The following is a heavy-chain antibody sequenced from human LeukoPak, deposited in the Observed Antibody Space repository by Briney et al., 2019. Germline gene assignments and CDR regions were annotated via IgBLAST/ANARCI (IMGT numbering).Heavy chain of an antibody. D-gene: IGHD3-3*01. V-gene: IGHV4-59*08. CDR1: GGSISSYY. CDR3: ARQGAYDFWSGQGAFDI. J-gene: IGHJ3*02. CDR2: IYYSGST. Sequence: SETRSLTCTVSGGSISSYYWSWIRQPPGKGLEWIGYIYYSGSTNYNPSLKSRVTISVDTSKNQFSLKLSSVTAADTAVYYCARQGAYDFWSGQGAFDIWGQGTMVTVSS.